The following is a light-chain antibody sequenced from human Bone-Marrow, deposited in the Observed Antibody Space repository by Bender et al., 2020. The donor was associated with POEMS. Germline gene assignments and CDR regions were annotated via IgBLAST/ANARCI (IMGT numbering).Light chain of an antibody. Sequence: QSVLTQPPSASGTPGQRVTISCSGGSSNIGAHAVNWYQHLPGTAPKLLIYSSHRRPSEVPDRFSGSRSGTSASPAIGGLQSEDEADYYCAVWDGSLNGWVFGGGTKLTVL. CDR1: SSNIGAHA. CDR3: AVWDGSLNGWV. CDR2: SSH. J-gene: IGLJ3*02. V-gene: IGLV1-44*01.